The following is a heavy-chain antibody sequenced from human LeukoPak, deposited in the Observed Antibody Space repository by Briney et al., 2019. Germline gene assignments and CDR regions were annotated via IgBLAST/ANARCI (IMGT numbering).Heavy chain of an antibody. V-gene: IGHV4-4*02. J-gene: IGHJ3*02. D-gene: IGHD5-24*01. CDR1: GGSISSSNW. CDR3: ARGGQDGQDAFDI. CDR2: INHSGST. Sequence: PSETLSLTCAVSGGSISSSNWWSWVRQPPGKGLEWIGEINHSGSTNYNPSLKSRVTISVDTSKNQFSLKLSSVTAADTAVYYCARGGQDGQDAFDIWGQGTMVTVSS.